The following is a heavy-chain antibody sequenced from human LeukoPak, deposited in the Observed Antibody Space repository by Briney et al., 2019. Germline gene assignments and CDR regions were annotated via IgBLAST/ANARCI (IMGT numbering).Heavy chain of an antibody. Sequence: GESLKISCKGSGYGFTSYWIGWVRQMPGKGLEWMGIIYPGDSDTRYSPSFQGQVTISADKSISTAYLQWSSLKASDTAMYYCARLGGGKYSSSTHFDYWGQGTLVTVSS. V-gene: IGHV5-51*01. J-gene: IGHJ4*02. CDR3: ARLGGGKYSSSTHFDY. CDR1: GYGFTSYW. D-gene: IGHD6-6*01. CDR2: IYPGDSDT.